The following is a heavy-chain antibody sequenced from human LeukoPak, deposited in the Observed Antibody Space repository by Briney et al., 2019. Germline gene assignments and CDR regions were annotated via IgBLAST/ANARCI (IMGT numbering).Heavy chain of an antibody. J-gene: IGHJ4*02. D-gene: IGHD3-9*01. Sequence: GGSLRLSCAASGFTFSNSAMNWVRQVPGKGLEWVSSIDYDSSHIYYAASVRGRFTISRDNARNSVYLQMNSLRVEDTAVYYCARDPLRYLRVGHYDYWGQGTLVVVSS. CDR3: ARDPLRYLRVGHYDY. V-gene: IGHV3-21*01. CDR1: GFTFSNSA. CDR2: IDYDSSHI.